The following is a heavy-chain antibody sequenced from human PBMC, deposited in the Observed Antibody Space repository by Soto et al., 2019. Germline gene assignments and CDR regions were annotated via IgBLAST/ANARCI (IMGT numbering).Heavy chain of an antibody. CDR3: ARALYYDILTGPFDY. J-gene: IGHJ4*02. Sequence: GGSLRLSCAASGFTFSSYAVSWVRQAPGKGLEWVSAISASGGSTYYADSVKGRFTISRDKSKNTLYLQMNSLRAEDTAVYYCARALYYDILTGPFDYWGQGTLVTAPQ. V-gene: IGHV3-23*01. CDR2: ISASGGST. D-gene: IGHD3-9*01. CDR1: GFTFSSYA.